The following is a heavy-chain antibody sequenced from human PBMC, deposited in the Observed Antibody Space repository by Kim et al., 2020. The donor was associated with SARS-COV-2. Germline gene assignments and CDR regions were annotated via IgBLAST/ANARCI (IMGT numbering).Heavy chain of an antibody. CDR3: ASGYSSGWSLYDFDY. D-gene: IGHD6-19*01. J-gene: IGHJ4*02. Sequence: PSLKRRVTISVDTSKNQFSLKLSSVTAADPAVYYCASGYSSGWSLYDFDYWGQGTLVTVSS. V-gene: IGHV4-39*01.